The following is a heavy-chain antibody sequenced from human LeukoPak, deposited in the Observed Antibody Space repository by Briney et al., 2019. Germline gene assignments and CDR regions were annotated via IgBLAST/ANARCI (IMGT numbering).Heavy chain of an antibody. Sequence: SETLSLTCTVSGGAISSYYWSWIRQPPGKGLEWIGDIYYSGSTNYNPSLKSRVTISVDTSKNQFSLKLSSVTAADTAVYYCARRRSGTSSEFDPWGQGTLVTVSS. CDR1: GGAISSYY. CDR3: ARRRSGTSSEFDP. V-gene: IGHV4-59*08. CDR2: IYYSGST. J-gene: IGHJ5*02. D-gene: IGHD6-6*01.